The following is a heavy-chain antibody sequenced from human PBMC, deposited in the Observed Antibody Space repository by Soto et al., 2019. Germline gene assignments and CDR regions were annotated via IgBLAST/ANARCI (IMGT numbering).Heavy chain of an antibody. V-gene: IGHV1-69*13. D-gene: IGHD3-10*01. CDR1: GGTFSSYA. Sequence: RASVKVSCKASGGTFSSYAISWVRQAPGQGLEWMGGIIPIFGTANYAQKFQGRVTITADESTSTAYMELSSLRSEDTAVYYCAMTGGAGPKRRKPYYYYGMDVWGQGTTVTVSS. J-gene: IGHJ6*02. CDR3: AMTGGAGPKRRKPYYYYGMDV. CDR2: IIPIFGTA.